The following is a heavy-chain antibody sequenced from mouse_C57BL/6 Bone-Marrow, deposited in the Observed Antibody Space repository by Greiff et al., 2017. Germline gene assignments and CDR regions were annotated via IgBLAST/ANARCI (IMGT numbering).Heavy chain of an antibody. CDR2: IYPRDGST. V-gene: IGHV1-85*01. Sequence: QVQLQQSGPELVKPGASVKLSCKSSGYTFTSYDINWVQQRPGQGLEWIGWIYPRDGSTKYNEKFKGKATLTVDTSSSTAYMELHSLTSEDSAVYFCARRAVVPYYYATDYRGQGTSVTVSS. CDR1: GYTFTSYD. D-gene: IGHD1-1*01. CDR3: ARRAVVPYYYATDY. J-gene: IGHJ4*01.